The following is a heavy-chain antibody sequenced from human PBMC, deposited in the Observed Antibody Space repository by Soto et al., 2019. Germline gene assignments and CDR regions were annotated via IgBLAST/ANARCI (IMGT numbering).Heavy chain of an antibody. D-gene: IGHD3-22*01. J-gene: IGHJ4*02. CDR3: AKGGYTSYYDY. Sequence: EVQLLESGGGLVQPGGALRLSCAAPGFNFRSYAMTLVRQAPGKGLEWVSTIRASGDTTFYADSVKGRITISRDNSKNTVYLQMNTLAADDTAVYFCAKGGYTSYYDYWGQGILVTVSS. V-gene: IGHV3-23*01. CDR2: IRASGDTT. CDR1: GFNFRSYA.